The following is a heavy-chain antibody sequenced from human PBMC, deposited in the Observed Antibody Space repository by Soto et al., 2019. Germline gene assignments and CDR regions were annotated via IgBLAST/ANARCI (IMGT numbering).Heavy chain of an antibody. CDR1: GFTFSSYW. CDR2: LDSGGSST. Sequence: PWGSLILSCAASGFTFSSYWMYWFRQAPGKGLVWVSRLDSGGSSTTYADSVKGRFTISRDNAKNTLYLQMNGLRAEDTALYYCARWFTYGNFDYFDYWGPGTQVTVSS. D-gene: IGHD3-10*01. V-gene: IGHV3-74*01. J-gene: IGHJ4*02. CDR3: ARWFTYGNFDYFDY.